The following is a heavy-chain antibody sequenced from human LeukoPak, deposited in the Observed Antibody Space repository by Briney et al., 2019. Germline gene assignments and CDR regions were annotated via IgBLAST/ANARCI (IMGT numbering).Heavy chain of an antibody. CDR2: IWYDGTSK. J-gene: IGHJ4*02. D-gene: IGHD6-19*01. CDR1: GFTFSSYG. CDR3: ARDFSSGWLDY. Sequence: GGSLRLSCAASGFTFSSYGVHWVRQAPGKGLEWVALIWYDGTSKYYADSVKGRFTISRDNSKNTLYLQMNSLRAEDTAVYYCARDFSSGWLDYWGQGTLVTVSS. V-gene: IGHV3-33*01.